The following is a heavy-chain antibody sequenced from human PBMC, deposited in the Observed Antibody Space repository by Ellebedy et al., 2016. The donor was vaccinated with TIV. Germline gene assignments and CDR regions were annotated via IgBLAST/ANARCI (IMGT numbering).Heavy chain of an antibody. J-gene: IGHJ3*01. CDR3: ARMGLKSGSQKSGFDL. CDR1: GGTFSSYP. Sequence: ASVKVSCKASGGTFSSYPINWVRQAPGQGLEWMGMINFSGGRATYAQDVQGRVTMTRDTSTSTVFMELSSLRSEDTAVYYCARMGLKSGSQKSGFDLWGQGTMLTVSS. V-gene: IGHV1-46*01. D-gene: IGHD1-26*01. CDR2: INFSGGRA.